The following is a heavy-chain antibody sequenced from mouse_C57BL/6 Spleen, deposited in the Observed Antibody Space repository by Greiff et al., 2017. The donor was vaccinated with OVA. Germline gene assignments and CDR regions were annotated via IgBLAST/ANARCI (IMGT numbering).Heavy chain of an antibody. Sequence: QVQLQQPGAELVKPGASVKLSCKASGYTFTSYWMQWVKQRPGQGLEWIGEIDPSDSYTNYNQKFKGKATLTVDTSSSTAYMQLSSLTSEDSAVYYCARSGRDDYDWCAYWGQGTLVTVSA. CDR2: IDPSDSYT. V-gene: IGHV1-50*01. D-gene: IGHD2-4*01. J-gene: IGHJ3*01. CDR3: ARSGRDDYDWCAY. CDR1: GYTFTSYW.